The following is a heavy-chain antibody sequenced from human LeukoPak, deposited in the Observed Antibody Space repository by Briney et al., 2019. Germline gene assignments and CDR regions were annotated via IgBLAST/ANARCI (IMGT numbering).Heavy chain of an antibody. CDR1: GFTFSSYA. V-gene: IGHV3-64*04. J-gene: IGHJ4*02. D-gene: IGHD6-19*01. Sequence: PGGSLRLSCSASGFTFSSYAMHWVRQAPGKGLEYVSAISSNGGSTYYADSVKGRFTISRDNSKNTLYLQMNSLRPEDTAVYYCARDWGRRYSSGWYGDFDYWGQGTLVTVSS. CDR3: ARDWGRRYSSGWYGDFDY. CDR2: ISSNGGST.